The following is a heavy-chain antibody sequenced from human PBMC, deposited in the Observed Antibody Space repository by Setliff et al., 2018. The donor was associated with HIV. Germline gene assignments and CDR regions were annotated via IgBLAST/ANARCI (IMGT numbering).Heavy chain of an antibody. V-gene: IGHV4-4*02. D-gene: IGHD1-1*01. CDR1: GGSISSSNW. Sequence: PSETLSLTCAVSGGSISSSNWWSWVRQPPGKGLEWIGCISHSGNTNFNPSLNSRVTISLDTSTNQFSLRLTSLTAADTGVYYCARVDWRRVPPTFFYYALDVWGQGTTVTVSS. J-gene: IGHJ6*02. CDR3: ARVDWRRVPPTFFYYALDV. CDR2: ISHSGNT.